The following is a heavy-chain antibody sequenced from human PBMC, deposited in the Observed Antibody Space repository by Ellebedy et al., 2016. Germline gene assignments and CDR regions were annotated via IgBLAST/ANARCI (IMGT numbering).Heavy chain of an antibody. CDR1: GFTFGNWA. CDR2: ITGLGGTT. V-gene: IGHV3-23*01. CDR3: ARGVGSGWFDP. J-gene: IGHJ5*02. Sequence: GESLKISCAASGFTFGNWAMTWVRQAPGKELEWVSTITGLGGTTYYADSVKGRFTISGDNSKNTLYLQMNSLRAEDTAVYYCARGVGSGWFDPWGQGTLVTVSP. D-gene: IGHD2-15*01.